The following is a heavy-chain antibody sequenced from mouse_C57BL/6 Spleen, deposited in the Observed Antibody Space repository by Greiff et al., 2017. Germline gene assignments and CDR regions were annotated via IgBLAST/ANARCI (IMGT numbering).Heavy chain of an antibody. Sequence: QVQLQQPGAELVMPGASVKLSCKASGYTFTSYWMHWVKQRPGQGLEWIGEIDPSASYTNYNQKFKGKSTLTVDKSSSTAYMHIISLTSEDSAVFYGARSVGLYFDGWGQGTTLTVSS. J-gene: IGHJ2*01. D-gene: IGHD1-3*01. CDR1: GYTFTSYW. CDR3: ARSVGLYFDG. CDR2: IDPSASYT. V-gene: IGHV1-69*01.